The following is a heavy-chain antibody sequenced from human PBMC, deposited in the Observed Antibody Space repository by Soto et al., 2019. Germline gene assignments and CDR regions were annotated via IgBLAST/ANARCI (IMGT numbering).Heavy chain of an antibody. Sequence: QMPGKGLEWMGIIYPGDSDTRYSPSFQGQVTISADKSISTAYLQWSTLKASDTAIYYCVRHDTAMVHSFEYWGQGTLVTVSS. CDR2: IYPGDSDT. V-gene: IGHV5-51*01. CDR3: VRHDTAMVHSFEY. J-gene: IGHJ4*02. D-gene: IGHD5-18*01.